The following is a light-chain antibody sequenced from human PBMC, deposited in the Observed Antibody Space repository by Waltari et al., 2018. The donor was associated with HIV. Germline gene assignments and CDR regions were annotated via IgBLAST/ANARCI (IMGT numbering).Light chain of an antibody. CDR1: QGIGNY. CDR3: QKFNSAPLT. CDR2: AAS. J-gene: IGKJ3*01. V-gene: IGKV1-27*01. Sequence: DIQMTQSPSSLSASIGDRVTITCRASQGIGNYLAWYQQKPGKVPKLLIYAASSLQSGVPSRFSGSGSGTYFTLTISSLQPEDVATYYFQKFNSAPLTFGPGTNVDLK.